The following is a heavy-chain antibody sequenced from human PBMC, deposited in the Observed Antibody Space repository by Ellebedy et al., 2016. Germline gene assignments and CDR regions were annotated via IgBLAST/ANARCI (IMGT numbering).Heavy chain of an antibody. CDR2: IYYNGIT. V-gene: IGHV4-61*08. CDR1: GGSISSGGYY. Sequence: SETLSLTXTVSGGSISSGGYYWSWIRQPPGKGLEWVGYIYYNGITNYNPSLKSRFTMSLDTSKNQFSLNLSSVTAADTAVYYCARGGGTFDYWGQGTLVTVSS. D-gene: IGHD3-10*01. J-gene: IGHJ4*02. CDR3: ARGGGTFDY.